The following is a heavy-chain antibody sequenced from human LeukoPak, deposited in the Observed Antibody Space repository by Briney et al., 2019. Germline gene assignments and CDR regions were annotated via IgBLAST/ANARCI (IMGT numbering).Heavy chain of an antibody. J-gene: IGHJ4*02. CDR1: GGSISSSSYY. Sequence: AETLSLTCTVSGGSISSSSYYWGWIRQPPGKGLEWIWSIYYCGSPYYNPSLKSRVTISVDTSKNQFSLKLSSVTAADTAVYYCATPYSSSWFGFDYWGQGTLVTVSS. V-gene: IGHV4-39*01. CDR3: ATPYSSSWFGFDY. CDR2: IYYCGSP. D-gene: IGHD6-13*01.